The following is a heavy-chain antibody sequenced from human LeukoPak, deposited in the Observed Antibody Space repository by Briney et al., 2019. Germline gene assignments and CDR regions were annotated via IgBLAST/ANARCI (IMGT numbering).Heavy chain of an antibody. D-gene: IGHD4-17*01. CDR3: AKAAYGDYVNWFDP. V-gene: IGHV3-23*01. CDR1: GFTFSNAW. Sequence: PGGSLRLSCAASGFTFSNAWMNWVRQAPGRGLEWVSSIGGSGRGTYYAASVKGRFTISRDNSKKTMFLQMNSLRAEDTAIYYCAKAAYGDYVNWFDPWGQGTLVTVSS. J-gene: IGHJ5*02. CDR2: IGGSGRGT.